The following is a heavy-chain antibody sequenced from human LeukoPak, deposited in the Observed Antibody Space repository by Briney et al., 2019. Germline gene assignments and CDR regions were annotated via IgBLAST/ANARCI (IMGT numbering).Heavy chain of an antibody. CDR1: GGSISSYY. J-gene: IGHJ4*02. CDR3: ARVGVPGSFDY. Sequence: SETLSLTCTVSGGSISSYYWSWIRQPPVKGLEWIGYIYYNGGTNYNPSLKSRVTMSLDTSTNQFSLKLSSVTAADTAVYYCARVGVPGSFDYWGQGTLVTVSS. V-gene: IGHV4-59*01. D-gene: IGHD3-3*01. CDR2: IYYNGGT.